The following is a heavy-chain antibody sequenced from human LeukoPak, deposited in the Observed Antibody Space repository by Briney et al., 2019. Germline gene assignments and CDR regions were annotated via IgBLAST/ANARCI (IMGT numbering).Heavy chain of an antibody. CDR1: GGSISSSNW. D-gene: IGHD5-12*01. V-gene: IGHV4-4*02. CDR2: IYHSGST. CDR3: ARASGGYDSMSGFDY. J-gene: IGHJ4*02. Sequence: NASGTLSLTCAVSGGSISSSNWWSWVRQPPGRGLEWIGEIYHSGSTNYNPSLKSRVTISVDKSKNQFSLKLSSVTAADTAVYYCARASGGYDSMSGFDYWGQGTLVTVSS.